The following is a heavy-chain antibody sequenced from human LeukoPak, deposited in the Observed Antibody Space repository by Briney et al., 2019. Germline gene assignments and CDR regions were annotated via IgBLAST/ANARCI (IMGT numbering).Heavy chain of an antibody. CDR1: GYTFISYY. Sequence: ASVKVSCKTSGYTFISYYIHWVRQAPGQGLEWMGWINPNSGGTNYAQKFEGRVTMTRDTSIRTVYMEMRRLKFDDTAVYYCARDPGATTPYMDVWGKGTTVTISS. V-gene: IGHV1-2*02. CDR2: INPNSGGT. CDR3: ARDPGATTPYMDV. J-gene: IGHJ6*03. D-gene: IGHD2-15*01.